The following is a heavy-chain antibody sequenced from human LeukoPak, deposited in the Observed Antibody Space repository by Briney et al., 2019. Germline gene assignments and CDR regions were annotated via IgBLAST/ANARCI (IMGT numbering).Heavy chain of an antibody. D-gene: IGHD2-15*01. Sequence: SVKVSCKASGGTFSSYAISWVRQAPGQGLEWMGGIIPIFGTANYAQKFQGRVTITADESTSTAYMELSSLKSEDTAVYYCARDMPGYCSGGSCYYSLYYYYGMDVWGQGTTVTVSS. CDR2: IIPIFGTA. V-gene: IGHV1-69*01. CDR3: ARDMPGYCSGGSCYYSLYYYYGMDV. CDR1: GGTFSSYA. J-gene: IGHJ6*02.